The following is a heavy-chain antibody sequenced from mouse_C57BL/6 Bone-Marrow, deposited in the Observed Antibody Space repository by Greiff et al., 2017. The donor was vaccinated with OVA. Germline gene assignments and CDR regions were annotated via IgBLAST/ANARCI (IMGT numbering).Heavy chain of an antibody. Sequence: QVQLKQPGAELVRPGTSVKLSCKASGYTFTSYWMHWVKQRPGQGLEWIGVIDPSDSYPNYNQQFKGKATLTVYTSSSTAYMQLRSLTSEDSAVYYCARRGGYWGQGTTLTVSS. CDR1: GYTFTSYW. CDR2: IDPSDSYP. CDR3: ARRGGY. J-gene: IGHJ2*01. V-gene: IGHV1-59*01.